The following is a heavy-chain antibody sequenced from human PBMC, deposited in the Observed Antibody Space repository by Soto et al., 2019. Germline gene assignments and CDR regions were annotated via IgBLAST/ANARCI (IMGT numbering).Heavy chain of an antibody. J-gene: IGHJ6*02. CDR2: IWHDGNNK. V-gene: IGHV3-33*01. Sequence: LSCAGSGFTFSNYGMHWVRLAPGKGLEWVAIIWHDGNNKYYADSVSGRFIISRDNSKNRLYLQMNSVRAEDTAVYYCASDLVGASDSYGLDVWGQGTPVTVSS. CDR1: GFTFSNYG. D-gene: IGHD1-26*01. CDR3: ASDLVGASDSYGLDV.